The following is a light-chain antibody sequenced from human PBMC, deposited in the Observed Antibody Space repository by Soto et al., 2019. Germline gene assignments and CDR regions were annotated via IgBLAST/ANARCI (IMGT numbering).Light chain of an antibody. CDR3: QQANSFPLT. J-gene: IGKJ4*01. Sequence: DIQMTQSPSSVSASVGDRVTITCRASQGISSWLVWYQQKPGKAPKFLIHTASSLQSGVPSRFSGSGSGTDFTLTISSLQPEDFATYYCQQANSFPLTFGGGTKVEI. V-gene: IGKV1-12*01. CDR1: QGISSW. CDR2: TAS.